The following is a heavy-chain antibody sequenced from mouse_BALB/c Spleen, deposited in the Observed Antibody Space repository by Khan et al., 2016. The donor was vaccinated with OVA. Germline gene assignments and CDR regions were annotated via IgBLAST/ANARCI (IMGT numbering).Heavy chain of an antibody. CDR1: GYSITSDYA. J-gene: IGHJ2*01. CDR2: IGYSGST. CDR3: ASGGLLLRYPDYFDY. D-gene: IGHD1-1*01. V-gene: IGHV3-2*02. Sequence: VQLQESGPGLLKPSQSLSLTCTVTGYSITSDYARYWIRQFPGNILERMAYIGYSGSTTYNPSLRSRISITRDTSTNPFFLQLNSVTTEDTAIFYCASGGLLLRYPDYFDYWGQGTTLTVSA.